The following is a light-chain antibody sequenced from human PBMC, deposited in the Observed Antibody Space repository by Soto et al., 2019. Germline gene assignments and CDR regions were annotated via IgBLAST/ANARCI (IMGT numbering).Light chain of an antibody. CDR1: QSVGSSY. Sequence: EVVLTQSPGTLSLSPGEIATLSFSASQSVGSSYLAWYQQKPGQAPRLLIYGASTRATGIPARFSGSGSGTEFTLTISSLQSEDFAVYYCQQYNNWPPITFGQVTRLEI. J-gene: IGKJ5*01. CDR3: QQYNNWPPIT. V-gene: IGKV3-15*01. CDR2: GAS.